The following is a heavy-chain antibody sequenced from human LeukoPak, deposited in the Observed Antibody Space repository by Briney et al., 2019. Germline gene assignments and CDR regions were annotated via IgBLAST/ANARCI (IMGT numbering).Heavy chain of an antibody. J-gene: IGHJ4*02. CDR3: EITVLDYDILPAPHY. CDR1: GYNSTTYL. Sequence: HGESLKIFLRGSGYNSTTYLINWVRQMSGKGLEWMGTIDPSDSYTKYSPTFQGHVTISADKSISTAYLQWSSLKASDTAVYYCEITVLDYDILPAPHYWGQGTLVTVSS. CDR2: IDPSDSYT. V-gene: IGHV5-10-1*01. D-gene: IGHD3-9*01.